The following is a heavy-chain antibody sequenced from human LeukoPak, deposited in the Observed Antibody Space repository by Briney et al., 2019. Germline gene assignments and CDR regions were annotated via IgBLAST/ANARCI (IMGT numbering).Heavy chain of an antibody. V-gene: IGHV4-30-2*01. CDR3: ARLPDGSSSWPITFDY. J-gene: IGHJ4*02. D-gene: IGHD6-13*01. CDR1: GGSISSGGYY. CDR2: IYHSGST. Sequence: SETLSLTCTVSGGSISSGGYYWSWIRQPPGKGLEWIGYIYHSGSTYYNPSLKSRVTISVDRSKNQFSLKLSSVTAADTAVYYCARLPDGSSSWPITFDYWGQGTLVTVSS.